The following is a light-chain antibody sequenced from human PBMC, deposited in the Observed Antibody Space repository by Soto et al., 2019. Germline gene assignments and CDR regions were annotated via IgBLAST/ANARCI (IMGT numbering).Light chain of an antibody. CDR3: QQYNSYWT. CDR1: QSVTSSH. J-gene: IGKJ1*01. CDR2: DAS. V-gene: IGKV3D-20*01. Sequence: EIVFTQSPATLSLSPGERATLSCGASQSVTSSHLAWYQQKPGLAPRLLIYDASSRATGIPDRFSGSGSGTEFTLTISSLQPDDFATYYCQQYNSYWTFGQGTKVDIK.